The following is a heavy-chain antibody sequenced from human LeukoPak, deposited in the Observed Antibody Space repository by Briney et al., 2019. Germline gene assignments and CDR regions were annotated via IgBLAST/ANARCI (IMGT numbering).Heavy chain of an antibody. Sequence: GGSLRLSCAATGFTVSSNYMSWVRQAPGKGLEWVSVIYTGGSTYYADSVKGRFTISRDNSKNTLYLQMNSLRAEDTAVYYCYSMIVVTIRLINDYWGQGTLVTVSS. CDR1: GFTVSSNY. V-gene: IGHV3-66*01. J-gene: IGHJ4*02. D-gene: IGHD3-22*01. CDR2: IYTGGST. CDR3: YSMIVVTIRLINDY.